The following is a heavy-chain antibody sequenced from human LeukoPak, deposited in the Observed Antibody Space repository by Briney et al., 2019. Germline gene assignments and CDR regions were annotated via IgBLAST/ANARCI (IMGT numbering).Heavy chain of an antibody. CDR3: ARRGDCSGGSCIDP. Sequence: GESLKISCKGSGYSFTSYWIGWVRQMPGKGLEGIGIIYPGDADTRYSPSFQGQVTISADRSISTAYLQWSSLEASDTAMYYCARRGDCSGGSCIDPWGQGTLVTVSS. CDR2: IYPGDADT. V-gene: IGHV5-51*01. CDR1: GYSFTSYW. J-gene: IGHJ5*02. D-gene: IGHD2-15*01.